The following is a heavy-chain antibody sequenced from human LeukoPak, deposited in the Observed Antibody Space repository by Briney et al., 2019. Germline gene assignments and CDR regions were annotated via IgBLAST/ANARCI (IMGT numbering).Heavy chain of an antibody. D-gene: IGHD3-16*01. CDR3: ARLESRGSLFVY. CDR1: GYTFTGYY. Sequence: ASVKVSCKASGYTFTGYYMHWVRQAPGQGLEWMGWINPNSGGTNYAQKFQGRVTMTRDTSISTAYMELSRLRSDDTAVFYCARLESRGSLFVYWGQGTLVTVSS. V-gene: IGHV1-2*02. CDR2: INPNSGGT. J-gene: IGHJ4*02.